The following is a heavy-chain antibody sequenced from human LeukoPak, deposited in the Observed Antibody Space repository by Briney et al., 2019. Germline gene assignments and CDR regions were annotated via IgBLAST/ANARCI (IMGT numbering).Heavy chain of an antibody. Sequence: GGSLRLSCAASEFTLSSYAMSWVRQAPGKGLEWASVISSSAGSTYYADSVQGRFTISRDNSINTLYLQMNSLRAEDTAVYYCAKAKGGSWYDFDCWGQGTLVTVSS. CDR2: ISSSAGST. V-gene: IGHV3-23*01. J-gene: IGHJ4*02. CDR3: AKAKGGSWYDFDC. CDR1: EFTLSSYA. D-gene: IGHD6-13*01.